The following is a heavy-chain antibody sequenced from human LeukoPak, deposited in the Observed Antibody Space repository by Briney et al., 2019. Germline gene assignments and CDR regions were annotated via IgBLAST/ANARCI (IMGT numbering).Heavy chain of an antibody. D-gene: IGHD5-12*01. Sequence: SETLSLTCAAYGGSFSGYYWSWIRQPPGKGLEWIGGINHSGSTNYNPSLKSRVTISVDTSKNQFSLKLSSVTAADTAVYYCAREATIEYFDYWGQGTLVTVSS. J-gene: IGHJ4*02. CDR2: INHSGST. CDR3: AREATIEYFDY. CDR1: GGSFSGYY. V-gene: IGHV4-34*01.